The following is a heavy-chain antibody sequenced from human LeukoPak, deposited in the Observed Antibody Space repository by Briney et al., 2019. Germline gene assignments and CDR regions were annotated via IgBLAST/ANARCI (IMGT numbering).Heavy chain of an antibody. J-gene: IGHJ4*02. Sequence: ASVKVSCKASGYTFTGYYMHWARQAPGQGLEWMGWINPNSGGTNYAQKFQGRVTMTRDTSISTAYMELSRLRSDDTAVYYCAETYYYDSSGYYFDYWGQGTLVTVSS. D-gene: IGHD3-22*01. CDR2: INPNSGGT. CDR1: GYTFTGYY. CDR3: AETYYYDSSGYYFDY. V-gene: IGHV1-2*02.